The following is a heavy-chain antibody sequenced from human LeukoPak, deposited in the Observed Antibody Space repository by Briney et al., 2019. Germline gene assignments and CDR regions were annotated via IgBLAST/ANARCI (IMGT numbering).Heavy chain of an antibody. CDR2: IWYDGSNK. J-gene: IGHJ4*02. D-gene: IGHD6-19*01. CDR1: GFTFSSYA. Sequence: GGSLRLSCAASGFTFSSYAMHWVRQAPGKGLEWVAVIWYDGSNKYYADSEKGRFTISRDNSKNTLYLQMNSLRAEDTAVYYCARAQVGSGWYNGDYWGQGTLVTVSS. V-gene: IGHV3-33*01. CDR3: ARAQVGSGWYNGDY.